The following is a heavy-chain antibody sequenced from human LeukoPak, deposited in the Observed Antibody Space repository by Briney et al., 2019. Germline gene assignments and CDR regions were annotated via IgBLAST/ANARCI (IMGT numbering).Heavy chain of an antibody. Sequence: SSETLSLTCAVSGWSFNDYYWNWIRQPPGKGLEWIGEINARGDTNYNPSLKSRVTISVDTSKKQFSLRLTSMIAADTALYYCARGQVPAARGYNWFDPWGRGTLVTVSS. J-gene: IGHJ5*02. D-gene: IGHD2-2*01. CDR1: GWSFNDYY. CDR2: INARGDT. CDR3: ARGQVPAARGYNWFDP. V-gene: IGHV4-34*01.